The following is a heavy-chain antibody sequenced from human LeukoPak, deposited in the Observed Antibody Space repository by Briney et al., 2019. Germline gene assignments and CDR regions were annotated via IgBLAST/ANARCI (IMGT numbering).Heavy chain of an antibody. CDR3: ARGRRVYYDASGYYYPS. CDR2: VDHSGDT. V-gene: IGHV4-34*01. D-gene: IGHD3-22*01. CDR1: GGSFSDYY. J-gene: IGHJ5*02. Sequence: PSETLSLTCAVYGGSFSDYYWSWIRQPPGKGLEWIGEVDHSGDTNYNPSLKSRVTISVGTSGNQFSLRLTSVTAADTAMYYCARGRRVYYDASGYYYPSWGQGTLVTVSS.